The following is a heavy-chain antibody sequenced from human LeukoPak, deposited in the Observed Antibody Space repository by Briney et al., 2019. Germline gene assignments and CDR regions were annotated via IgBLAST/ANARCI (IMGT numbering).Heavy chain of an antibody. D-gene: IGHD5-12*01. CDR2: IIPIFGTA. J-gene: IGHJ5*02. CDR1: GYTFTSYG. Sequence: ASVKVSCKASGYTFTSYGISWVRQAPGQGLEWMGGIIPIFGTANYAQKFQGRVTITADESTSTAYMELSSLRSEDTAVYYCASSYSGYDYGPGVEYNWFDPWGQGTLVTVSS. CDR3: ASSYSGYDYGPGVEYNWFDP. V-gene: IGHV1-69*13.